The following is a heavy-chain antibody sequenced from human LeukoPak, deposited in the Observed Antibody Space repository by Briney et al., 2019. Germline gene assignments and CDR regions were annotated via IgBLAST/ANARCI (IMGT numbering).Heavy chain of an antibody. D-gene: IGHD6-19*01. CDR1: GFSFSSYT. Sequence: GGSLRLSCAASGFSFSSYTMNWVRQAPGKGLEWVSSITSSSTYTYYADSMKGRFTISRDNANNSLFLQMNNLRAEDTAVYYCARVGGVSGWRSPHYYYGMDVWGQGTTVTVSS. J-gene: IGHJ6*02. CDR2: ITSSSTYT. V-gene: IGHV3-21*01. CDR3: ARVGGVSGWRSPHYYYGMDV.